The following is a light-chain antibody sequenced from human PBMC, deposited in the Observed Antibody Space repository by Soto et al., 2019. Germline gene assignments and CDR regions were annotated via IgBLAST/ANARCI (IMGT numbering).Light chain of an antibody. CDR3: QKYNSAPKWT. V-gene: IGKV1-27*01. CDR1: QGISNY. CDR2: AAS. Sequence: EAPSFLKKKIGDRVTITCRASQGISNYLAWYQQKPGKVPKLLIYAASTLQSGVPSRFSGSGSGTDFTLTISSLQPEDVATYYCQKYNSAPKWTFGQGTKVDIK. J-gene: IGKJ1*01.